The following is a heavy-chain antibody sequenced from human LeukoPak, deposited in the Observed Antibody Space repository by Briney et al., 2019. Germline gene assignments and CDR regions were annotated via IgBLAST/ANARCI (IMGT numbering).Heavy chain of an antibody. V-gene: IGHV1-69*04. D-gene: IGHD3-3*01. J-gene: IGHJ4*02. CDR2: IIPIIGIS. Sequence: SVKVSGKASGATFSSDAISWVRQAPGQGLEWMGRIIPIIGISNYAQNFQGRVTITADKSTSTAYMELSSLRSEDTAVYYCARGVDLHYFDYWGQGTLVTVSS. CDR1: GATFSSDA. CDR3: ARGVDLHYFDY.